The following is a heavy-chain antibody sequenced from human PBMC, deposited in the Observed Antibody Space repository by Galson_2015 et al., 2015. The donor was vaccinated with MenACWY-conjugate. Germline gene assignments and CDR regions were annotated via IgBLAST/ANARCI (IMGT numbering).Heavy chain of an antibody. Sequence: SGAEVKKPGESLRISCTGSGFGFPNYWVSWVRQMPGKGLEWMGMIDPSDSFTKYRPASPGHVSISVYTSTRTAYVQCSSLKASDTAMYYCARRGLVGYALNSYYGMDVWGQWTTVSVSS. J-gene: IGHJ6*02. CDR1: GFGFPNYW. D-gene: IGHD2-15*01. CDR2: IDPSDSFT. CDR3: ARRGLVGYALNSYYGMDV. V-gene: IGHV5-10-1*01.